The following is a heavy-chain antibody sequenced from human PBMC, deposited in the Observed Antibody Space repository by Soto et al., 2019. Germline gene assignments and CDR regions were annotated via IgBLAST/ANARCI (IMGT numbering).Heavy chain of an antibody. V-gene: IGHV4-39*01. J-gene: IGHJ4*02. CDR1: GGSISSSSYY. D-gene: IGHD4-17*01. CDR2: IYYSGST. CDR3: ARHAWKGWATVPEIFDY. Sequence: SETLSLTCTVSGGSISSSSYYWGWIRQPPGKGLECIGSIYYSGSTYYNPSLKSRVTISVDTSKNQFSLKLSSVTAADTAVYYCARHAWKGWATVPEIFDYWGQGNLVTVX.